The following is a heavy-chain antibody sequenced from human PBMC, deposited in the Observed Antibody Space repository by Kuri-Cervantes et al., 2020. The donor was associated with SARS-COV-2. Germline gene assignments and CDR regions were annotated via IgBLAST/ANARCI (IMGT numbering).Heavy chain of an antibody. D-gene: IGHD5-18*01. CDR1: GYTFTSYA. V-gene: IGHV1-69*06. CDR2: IIPIFGTA. CDR3: ASFGRSSYGYDYYYYYGMDV. J-gene: IGHJ6*02. Sequence: SVKVSCKASGYTFTSYAISWVRQAPGQGLEWMGGIIPIFGTANYAQKFQGRVTVTADKSTSTAYMELSSLRSEDTAVYYCASFGRSSYGYDYYYYYGMDVWGQGTTVTVSS.